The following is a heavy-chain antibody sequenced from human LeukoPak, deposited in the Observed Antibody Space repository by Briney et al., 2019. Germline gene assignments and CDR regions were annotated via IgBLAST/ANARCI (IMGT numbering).Heavy chain of an antibody. CDR1: GFSLCNYW. J-gene: IGHJ1*01. V-gene: IGHV3-7*01. D-gene: IGHD6-19*01. CDR3: ARAPSGCYAEYFHH. CDR2: LKPEVSEI. Sequence: GGSPRVSCAASGFSLCNYWMSWGRQAPGERLEGVANLKPEVSEIYYVDSVKGRFTISRDNAKNYVYLQMNSVRAEDTAVYYCARAPSGCYAEYFHHWGQGTMVTVSS.